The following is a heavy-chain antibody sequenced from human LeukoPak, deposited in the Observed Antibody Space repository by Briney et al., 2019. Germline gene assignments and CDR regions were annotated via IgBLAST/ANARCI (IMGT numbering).Heavy chain of an antibody. D-gene: IGHD6-19*01. V-gene: IGHV1-69*13. CDR3: ARSNIAVASFDY. Sequence: ASVNVSCTASGGTFSSYAISWVRQAPGQGLEWMGGIIPIFGTANYAQKFQGRVTITADESTSTAYMELSSLRSEDTAVYYCARSNIAVASFDYWGQGTLVTVSS. J-gene: IGHJ4*02. CDR1: GGTFSSYA. CDR2: IIPIFGTA.